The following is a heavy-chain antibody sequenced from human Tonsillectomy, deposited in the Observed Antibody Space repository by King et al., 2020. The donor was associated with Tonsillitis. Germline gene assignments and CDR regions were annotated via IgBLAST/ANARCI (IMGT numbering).Heavy chain of an antibody. D-gene: IGHD7-27*01. J-gene: IGHJ4*02. CDR1: GFTFNNYA. V-gene: IGHV3-48*01. CDR2: ISRTSTTI. CDR3: VREGTGAYFDY. Sequence: QLVQSGGGLVQPGGSLRLSCAASGFTFNNYAMNWVRQVPRKGLEWLSYISRTSTTIYNADSVKGRFTISRDNANKSLYLQMDSLRADDTAIYYCVREGTGAYFDYWGRGTLVTVSS.